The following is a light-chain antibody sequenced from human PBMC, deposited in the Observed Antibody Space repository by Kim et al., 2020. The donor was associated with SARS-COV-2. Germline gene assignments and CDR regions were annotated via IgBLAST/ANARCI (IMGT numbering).Light chain of an antibody. CDR3: QSYDSNNQGV. V-gene: IGLV6-57*01. CDR1: SGSIANTF. Sequence: KTVAISGTRSSGSIANTFVQWYQQRPGSSPTTVIYEDNQRPSGVPDRFSGSIDRSSNSASLTISGLKTEDEADYYCQSYDSNNQGVFGGGTKLTVL. J-gene: IGLJ3*02. CDR2: EDN.